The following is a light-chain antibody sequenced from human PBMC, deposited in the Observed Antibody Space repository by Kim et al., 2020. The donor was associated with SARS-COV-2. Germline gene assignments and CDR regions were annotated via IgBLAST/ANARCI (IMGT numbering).Light chain of an antibody. CDR2: GSN. J-gene: IGLJ3*02. Sequence: GQRVTISCSGSKSHIGSYPVNWYRQLPGTAPNLLIFGSNQRPSGVPDRFSGSKSGTSASLAISGLQSEDEADYYCATWDDSLNIWVFGGGTQLTVL. CDR3: ATWDDSLNIWV. V-gene: IGLV1-44*01. CDR1: KSHIGSYP.